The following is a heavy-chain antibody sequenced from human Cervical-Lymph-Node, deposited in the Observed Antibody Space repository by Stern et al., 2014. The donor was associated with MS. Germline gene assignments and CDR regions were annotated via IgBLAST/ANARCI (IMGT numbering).Heavy chain of an antibody. Sequence: VQLVQYGGGVVQPGRSLTLSCAASGFSLSNSGMHWVRQAPGKGLEWVAFMSFVGGNKKYGDSVKGRFSISRDMANNTLFLQMNSLRPEDTAVYYCMGVGDAMHVWGQGTTVIVSS. CDR1: GFSLSNSG. J-gene: IGHJ6*02. CDR2: MSFVGGNK. CDR3: MGVGDAMHV. V-gene: IGHV3-30*03.